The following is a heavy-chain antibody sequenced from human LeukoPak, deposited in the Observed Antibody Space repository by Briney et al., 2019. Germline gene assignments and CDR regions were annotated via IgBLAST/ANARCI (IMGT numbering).Heavy chain of an antibody. CDR2: ISYDGSNK. CDR1: GYTFSSYA. J-gene: IGHJ4*02. Sequence: SCKASGYTFSSYAMHWVRQAPGKGLEWVAVISYDGSNKYYADSVKGRFTISRDNSKNTLYLQMNSLRAEDTAVYYCARSRIGVEDYWGQGTLVTVSS. V-gene: IGHV3-30-3*01. CDR3: ARSRIGVEDY. D-gene: IGHD3-10*01.